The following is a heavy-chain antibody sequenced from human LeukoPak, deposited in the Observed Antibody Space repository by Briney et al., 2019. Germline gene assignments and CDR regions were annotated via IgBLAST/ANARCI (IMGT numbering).Heavy chain of an antibody. Sequence: GGSLRPSCAASGFSFSSYWMTWVRQAPGRGLEFVANIRGDGNEKYYMDSMKGRLTISRDNAKNSLFLQMSGLRAEDTAVYYCMTELLGYRGQGTLVTVSS. CDR3: MTELLGY. CDR1: GFSFSSYW. J-gene: IGHJ4*02. V-gene: IGHV3-7*03. D-gene: IGHD1-14*01. CDR2: IRGDGNEK.